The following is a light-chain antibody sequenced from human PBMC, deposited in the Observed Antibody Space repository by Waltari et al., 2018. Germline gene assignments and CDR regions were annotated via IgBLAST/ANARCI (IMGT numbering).Light chain of an antibody. CDR1: SSDVGNYDL. V-gene: IGLV2-23*02. Sequence: QSALTQPASVSGTPGQSITISCTGTSSDVGNYDLFSWYQQHPGKAPNLLVCEVIKRPSGVSSRFSGSKSGNTASLTISGLQAEDEADYYCCSYAGLGTYVFGSGTKVTVL. CDR2: EVI. J-gene: IGLJ1*01. CDR3: CSYAGLGTYV.